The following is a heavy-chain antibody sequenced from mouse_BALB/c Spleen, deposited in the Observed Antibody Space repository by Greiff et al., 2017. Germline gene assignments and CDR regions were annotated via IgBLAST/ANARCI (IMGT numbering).Heavy chain of an antibody. V-gene: IGHV3-2*02. CDR3: ARRKLYGYVDYAMDY. J-gene: IGHJ4*01. Sequence: EVKLQESGPGLVKPSQSLSLTCTVTGYSITSDYAWNWIRQFPGNKLEWMGYISYSGSTSYNPSLKSRISITRDTSKNQFFLQLNSVTTEDTATYYCARRKLYGYVDYAMDYWGQGTSVTVSS. CDR1: GYSITSDYA. D-gene: IGHD1-2*01. CDR2: ISYSGST.